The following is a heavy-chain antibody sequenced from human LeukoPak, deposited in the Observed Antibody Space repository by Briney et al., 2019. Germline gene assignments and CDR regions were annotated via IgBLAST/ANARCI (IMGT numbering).Heavy chain of an antibody. D-gene: IGHD5-18*01. V-gene: IGHV3-48*03. CDR1: GFTFSSYE. Sequence: PGGSLRLSCAATGFTFSSYEMTWVRQAPGKGLEWVSYISSSGSTIYYADSVKGRFTISRDNAKNSLYLQMNSLRAEDTAVYYCARVYSYGPHFDYWGQGTLVTVSS. CDR3: ARVYSYGPHFDY. CDR2: ISSSGSTI. J-gene: IGHJ4*02.